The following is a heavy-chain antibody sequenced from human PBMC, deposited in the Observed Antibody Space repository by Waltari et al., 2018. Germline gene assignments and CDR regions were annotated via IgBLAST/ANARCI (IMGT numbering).Heavy chain of an antibody. V-gene: IGHV3-23*01. J-gene: IGHJ4*02. CDR2: ISGSGGST. D-gene: IGHD1-20*01. CDR1: GFTFSSYA. CDR3: AKEIYNWNHAFDY. Sequence: EVQLLVSGGGLVEPGGSLRLSCAASGFTFSSYALTWVRQAPGKGLEWVSTISGSGGSTFYADSLKGRFTISRDNSKNTLYLQMNGLRAEDTAVYYCAKEIYNWNHAFDYWGQGTLVTVSS.